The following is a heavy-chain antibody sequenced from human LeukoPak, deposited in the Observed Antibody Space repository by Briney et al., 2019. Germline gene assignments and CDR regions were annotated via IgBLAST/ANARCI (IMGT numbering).Heavy chain of an antibody. J-gene: IGHJ6*03. D-gene: IGHD1-14*01. CDR2: IYYSGST. CDR1: GGSISSYY. CDR3: ARSRYYYYYYMDV. V-gene: IGHV4-59*01. Sequence: SETLSLTCTVSGGSISSYYWSWIRQPPGKGLEWIGYIYYSGSTNYNPSLKSRVTISVDTSKNQFSLKLSSVTAADTAVYYCARSRYYYYYYMDVWGKGTTVTVSS.